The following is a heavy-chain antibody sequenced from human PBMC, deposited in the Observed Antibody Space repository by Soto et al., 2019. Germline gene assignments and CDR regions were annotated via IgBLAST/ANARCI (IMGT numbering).Heavy chain of an antibody. Sequence: QVQLVESGGGVVKPGRSLRLSCAAPGSIFRGYGMHWVRQAPGKGLEWVAIIRFDGSNINYADAVMGRFTISRDNSKNMLYLEMNSLRVEATAVYYCARDVIGSAGFWGYLDFWGQGTMVTVSS. J-gene: IGHJ4*02. CDR2: IRFDGSNI. V-gene: IGHV3-33*01. CDR3: ARDVIGSAGFWGYLDF. CDR1: GSIFRGYG. D-gene: IGHD3-16*01.